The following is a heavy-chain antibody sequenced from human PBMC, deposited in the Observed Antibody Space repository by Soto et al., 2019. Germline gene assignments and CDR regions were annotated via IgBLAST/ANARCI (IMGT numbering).Heavy chain of an antibody. CDR3: ARGSNEYSSSGNAFDI. V-gene: IGHV1-69*13. CDR2: IIPIFGTA. CDR1: GGTFSSYA. J-gene: IGHJ3*02. Sequence: ASVKVSCKASGGTFSSYAISWVRQAPGQGLEWMGGIIPIFGTANYAQKFQGRVTITADESTSTAYMELSSLRSEDTAVYYCARGSNEYSSSGNAFDIWGQGTMVTVSS. D-gene: IGHD6-6*01.